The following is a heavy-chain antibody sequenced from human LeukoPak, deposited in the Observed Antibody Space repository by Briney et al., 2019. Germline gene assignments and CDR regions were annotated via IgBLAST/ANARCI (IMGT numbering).Heavy chain of an antibody. CDR3: ARGVPGIAAAATPAGY. V-gene: IGHV3-23*01. J-gene: IGHJ4*02. D-gene: IGHD6-13*01. CDR2: ITNTGSNT. Sequence: GGSLRLSCAASGFTFSSYAMSWVRQAPGKGLEWVSTITNTGSNTYYADSVKGRVTISRDNSKNSLYLQMNSLRAEDTAVYYCARGVPGIAAAATPAGYWGQGTLVTVSS. CDR1: GFTFSSYA.